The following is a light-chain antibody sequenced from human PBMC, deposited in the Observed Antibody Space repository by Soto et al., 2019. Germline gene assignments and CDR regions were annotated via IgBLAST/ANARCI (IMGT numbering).Light chain of an antibody. J-gene: IGKJ5*01. V-gene: IGKV1-39*01. CDR2: AAS. CDR3: QQSYSTPIT. CDR1: ETISAF. Sequence: DIQMTQSPSSLSASIGERVTMTCRASETISAFVNWYQHTPGKAPKLLIYAASRLQSGVPSRFSGSGSGTDFTLTINGLQPEDFATYYCQQSYSTPITFGQGTRLEIK.